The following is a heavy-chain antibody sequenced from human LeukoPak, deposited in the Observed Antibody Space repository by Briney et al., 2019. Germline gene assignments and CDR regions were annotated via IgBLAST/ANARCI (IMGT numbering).Heavy chain of an antibody. V-gene: IGHV3-30*04. CDR2: ISYDGSNK. J-gene: IGHJ5*02. D-gene: IGHD2-21*01. CDR1: GFTFSSYA. Sequence: GGSLRLSCAASGFTFSSYAMHWVRQAPGKGLEWVAVISYDGSNKYYADSVKGRFTISRDNSKNTLYLQMSSLRAEDTAVYYCARIGPSGYSSSWFDPWGQGTLVTVSS. CDR3: ARIGPSGYSSSWFDP.